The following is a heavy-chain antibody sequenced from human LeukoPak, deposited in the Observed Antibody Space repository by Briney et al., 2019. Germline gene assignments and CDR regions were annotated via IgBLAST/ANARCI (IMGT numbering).Heavy chain of an antibody. V-gene: IGHV1-18*01. CDR3: TRDLGVDTTMIFFDY. D-gene: IGHD5-18*01. CDR1: GYTFTSFG. CDR2: SSAYNGNT. Sequence: WASVKVSCKASGYTFTSFGISWVRQAPGQGLEWMGWSSAYNGNTNYAQKFQGRVTMTTDTPTSTAYMEVRSLRSDDTAVYYCTRDLGVDTTMIFFDYWGQGSLVTVSS. J-gene: IGHJ4*02.